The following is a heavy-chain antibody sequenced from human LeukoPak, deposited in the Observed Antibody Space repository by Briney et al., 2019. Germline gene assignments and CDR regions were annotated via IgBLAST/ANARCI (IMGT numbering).Heavy chain of an antibody. V-gene: IGHV4-59*01. Sequence: SETLSLTCTVSGGSISSYYWSWIRQPPGKGLEWIGYIYYSGSTNYNPSLKSRVTISVDTSKNQFSLKLSSVTAADTAVYYCARVFYSRTYYYYYYYMDVWGKGTTVTVSS. J-gene: IGHJ6*03. D-gene: IGHD4-11*01. CDR1: GGSISSYY. CDR2: IYYSGST. CDR3: ARVFYSRTYYYYYYYMDV.